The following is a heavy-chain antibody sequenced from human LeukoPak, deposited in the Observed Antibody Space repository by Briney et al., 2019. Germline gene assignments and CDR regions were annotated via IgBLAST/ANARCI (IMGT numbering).Heavy chain of an antibody. CDR2: ISGSGSTI. D-gene: IGHD3-9*01. J-gene: IGHJ6*03. CDR3: ARDQSYYDILTGYSPGYYMDV. CDR1: GFTFSRYE. V-gene: IGHV3-48*03. Sequence: PGGSLGLSCAASGFTFSRYEMNWVRQAPGKGLEWVSYISGSGSTIYYADSVKGRFTISRDNAKNSLHLQMNSLRAEDTAVYYCARDQSYYDILTGYSPGYYMDVWGKGTTVTVSS.